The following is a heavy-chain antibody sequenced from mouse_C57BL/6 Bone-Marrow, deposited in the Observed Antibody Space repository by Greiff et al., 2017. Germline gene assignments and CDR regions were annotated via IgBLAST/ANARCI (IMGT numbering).Heavy chain of an antibody. CDR1: GYTFTSYW. CDR3: AKLYGSSRAWFAY. CDR2: INPSNGGT. J-gene: IGHJ3*01. V-gene: IGHV1-53*01. Sequence: VQLQQPGTELVKPGASVKLSCKASGYTFTSYWMHWVKQRPGQGLEWIGNINPSNGGTNYNEKFKSKATLPVDKSSSTAYMQLSSLTSEDSAVYYCAKLYGSSRAWFAYWGQGTLVTVSA. D-gene: IGHD1-1*01.